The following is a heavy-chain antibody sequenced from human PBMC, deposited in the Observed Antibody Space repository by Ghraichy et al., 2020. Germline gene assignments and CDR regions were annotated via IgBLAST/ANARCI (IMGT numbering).Heavy chain of an antibody. D-gene: IGHD6-19*01. CDR1: GGSIGPFF. V-gene: IGHV4-4*07. Sequence: SETLSLTCSVSGGSIGPFFWTWIRQSAGKRLEWIARIFISGDTNYNPSLGGRVNMSLDTSKNQIHLKLTSLTAADTAIYYCARENVEVACHDFWGQGTAGTVSS. J-gene: IGHJ4*02. CDR2: IFISGDT. CDR3: ARENVEVACHDF.